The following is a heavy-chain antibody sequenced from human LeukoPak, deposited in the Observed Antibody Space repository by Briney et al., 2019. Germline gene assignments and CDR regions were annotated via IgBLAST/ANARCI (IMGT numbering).Heavy chain of an antibody. CDR2: TYYRSKWYN. D-gene: IGHD3-22*01. Sequence: SQTLSLTCAISGDSVSSNRAAWTWIRQSPSRGLEWLGRTYYRSKWYNDYAVSVKSRITIGPDTSKNQFSLQLNSVTPEDAAVYYCTRAYYYDSSGSLNWFDPWGQGTLVTVSS. J-gene: IGHJ5*02. CDR1: GDSVSSNRAA. V-gene: IGHV6-1*01. CDR3: TRAYYYDSSGSLNWFDP.